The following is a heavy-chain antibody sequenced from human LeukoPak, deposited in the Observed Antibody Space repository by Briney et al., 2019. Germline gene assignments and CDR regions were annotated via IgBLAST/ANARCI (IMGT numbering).Heavy chain of an antibody. V-gene: IGHV1-2*02. Sequence: ASVKVSCKASGYTFTGYCMHWVRQAPGQGLEWMGWINPNSGGTNYAQKFQGRVTMTRDTSISTAYMELSRLRSDDTAVYYCARDRSLLLPFDYWGQGTLVTVSS. CDR3: ARDRSLLLPFDY. CDR1: GYTFTGYC. D-gene: IGHD3-22*01. J-gene: IGHJ4*02. CDR2: INPNSGGT.